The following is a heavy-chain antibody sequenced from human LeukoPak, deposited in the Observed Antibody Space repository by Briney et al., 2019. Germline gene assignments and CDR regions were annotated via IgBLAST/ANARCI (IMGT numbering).Heavy chain of an antibody. CDR3: ASNRDILTGYYIPLYFDY. V-gene: IGHV3-66*01. Sequence: GGSLRLSCAASGFTVSSNYMSWVRQAPGKGLEWVSVIYSGGSTYYADSVKGRFTISRDNSKNTLYLQMNSLRAEDTAVYYCASNRDILTGYYIPLYFDYWGQGTLVTVSS. D-gene: IGHD3-9*01. J-gene: IGHJ4*02. CDR1: GFTVSSNY. CDR2: IYSGGST.